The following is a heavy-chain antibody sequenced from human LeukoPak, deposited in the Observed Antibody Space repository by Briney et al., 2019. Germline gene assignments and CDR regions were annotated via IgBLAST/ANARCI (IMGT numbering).Heavy chain of an antibody. CDR2: ISPQSGGT. V-gene: IGHV1-2*02. J-gene: IGHJ4*02. D-gene: IGHD6-19*01. CDR3: ARNIGVGPNGDS. CDR1: GYSFTAYY. Sequence: SVKVSCKASGYSFTAYYMHWVRQAPGEGLEWMGWISPQSGGTHYAQKFQGRVTMTRDTSITTAYMELSRLTSDDTALYYCARNIGVGPNGDSWGQGTLVTVSS.